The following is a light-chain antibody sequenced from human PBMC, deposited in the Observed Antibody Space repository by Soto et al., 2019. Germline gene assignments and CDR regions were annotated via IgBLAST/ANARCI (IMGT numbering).Light chain of an antibody. V-gene: IGLV2-23*01. CDR2: EGS. Sequence: QSALTQPASVSGSPGQSITISCTGTSSDVGGYNLVSWYQQHPGKAPKLMIYEGSKRPSGVSNRFSGSKSGNTASLTISGLQAEDEADYYCCSYAGSSTSPYVFGTGTKLTVL. CDR1: SSDVGGYNL. J-gene: IGLJ1*01. CDR3: CSYAGSSTSPYV.